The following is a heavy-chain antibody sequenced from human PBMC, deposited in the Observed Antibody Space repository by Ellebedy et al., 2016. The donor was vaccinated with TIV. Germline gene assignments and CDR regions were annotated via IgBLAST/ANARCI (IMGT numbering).Heavy chain of an antibody. D-gene: IGHD6-19*01. J-gene: IGHJ6*02. CDR2: ISSSSSII. V-gene: IGHV3-48*02. Sequence: GESLKISCAASGFTFSSYSMNWVRQAPGKGLEWVSYISSSSSIIYYADSVKGRFTISRDNAKNSLYLQMNSLRDEDTAVYYCASSGWPYYYYYGMDVWGQGTTVTVSS. CDR1: GFTFSSYS. CDR3: ASSGWPYYYYYGMDV.